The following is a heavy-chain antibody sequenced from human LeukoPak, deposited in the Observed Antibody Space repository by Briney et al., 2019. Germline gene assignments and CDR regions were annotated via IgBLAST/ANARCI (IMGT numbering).Heavy chain of an antibody. Sequence: GGSLRLSCSASGSTFSSYAMHWVRQAPGKGLEYVSAISSNGGSTYYADSVKGRFTISRDNSKNTLYLQMSSLRAEDTAVYYCVKGGIHRGGLRFLEWLPTRGGMDVWGQGTTVTVSS. CDR1: GSTFSSYA. V-gene: IGHV3-64D*09. CDR2: ISSNGGST. CDR3: VKGGIHRGGLRFLEWLPTRGGMDV. D-gene: IGHD3-3*01. J-gene: IGHJ6*02.